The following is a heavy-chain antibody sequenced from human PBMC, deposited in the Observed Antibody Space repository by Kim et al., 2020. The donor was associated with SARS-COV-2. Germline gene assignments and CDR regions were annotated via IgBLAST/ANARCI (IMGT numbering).Heavy chain of an antibody. CDR3: ARGFDP. Sequence: IEYVGSNNYTPPLKSRVPISLDTSKTQFSLKLNSVTAADTAVYYCARGFDPWGQGTLVTVSS. J-gene: IGHJ5*02. V-gene: IGHV4-59*09. CDR2: IEYVGSN.